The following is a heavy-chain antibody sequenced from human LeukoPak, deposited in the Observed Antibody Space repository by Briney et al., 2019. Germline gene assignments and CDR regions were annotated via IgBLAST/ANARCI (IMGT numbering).Heavy chain of an antibody. D-gene: IGHD2-21*02. CDR1: GYTFTSYY. V-gene: IGHV1-46*01. Sequence: SVKVSCKASGYTFTSYYMHWVRQAPGQGLEWMGIINPSGGSTTYAQRFQGRVTMTRDTSTSTVYMELSSLRSEDTAVYYCASTRCGGDCYSSAFDIWGQGTMVTVSS. CDR2: INPSGGST. J-gene: IGHJ3*02. CDR3: ASTRCGGDCYSSAFDI.